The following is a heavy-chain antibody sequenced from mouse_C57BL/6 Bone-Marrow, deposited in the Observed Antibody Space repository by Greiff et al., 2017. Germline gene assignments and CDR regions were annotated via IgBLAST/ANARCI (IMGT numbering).Heavy chain of an antibody. CDR3: ALDNGNYVDYAMDY. CDR2: IYYSGTI. J-gene: IGHJ4*01. D-gene: IGHD2-1*01. V-gene: IGHV3-5*01. CDR1: GISITTGNYR. Sequence: EVKLMESGPGLVKPSQTVFLTCTVTGISITTGNYRWSWIRQFPGNKLEWIGYIYYSGTITYNPSLTSRTTITRDTPKNQFFLEMNSLTAEDTATYYCALDNGNYVDYAMDYWGQGTSVTVSS.